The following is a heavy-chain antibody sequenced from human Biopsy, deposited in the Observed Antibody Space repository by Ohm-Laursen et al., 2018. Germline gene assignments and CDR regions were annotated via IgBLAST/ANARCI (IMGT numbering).Heavy chain of an antibody. CDR3: ARDRWPHVTLLGLVVFDF. V-gene: IGHV1-24*01. J-gene: IGHJ4*02. CDR1: GYAVTEFS. D-gene: IGHD3/OR15-3a*01. CDR2: FAPENGKT. Sequence: SVKVSCNVSGYAVTEFSMHWVRQAPGKGLEWMGGFAPENGKTIYAQKFQGRVTMTEDTSTDTAYMELSSLRSDDTAVYYCARDRWPHVTLLGLVVFDFWGQGTLVIVSS.